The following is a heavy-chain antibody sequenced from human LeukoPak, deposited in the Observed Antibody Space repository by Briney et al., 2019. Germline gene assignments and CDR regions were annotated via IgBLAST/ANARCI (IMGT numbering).Heavy chain of an antibody. CDR2: INQDGRTE. Sequence: GGSLRLSCAASGFAFSLHWMNWVRQAPGKGLEWVANINQDGRTEHYVDSVRGRFTISRDNAKNSLYLQMNSLRAEDTAVYYCAKDWAKTYYDFWSGYYVFDYWGQGTLVTVSS. CDR3: AKDWAKTYYDFWSGYYVFDY. CDR1: GFAFSLHW. V-gene: IGHV3-7*03. J-gene: IGHJ4*02. D-gene: IGHD3-3*01.